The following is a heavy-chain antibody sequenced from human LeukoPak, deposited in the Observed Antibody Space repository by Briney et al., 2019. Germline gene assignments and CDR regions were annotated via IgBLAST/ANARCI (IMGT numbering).Heavy chain of an antibody. D-gene: IGHD6-19*01. Sequence: PGGSLRLSCVASGFTFSNYGIHWVRQAPGKGLEWVAFIRYDGSNKYYADSVRGRFTISRDNSKNTLYLQMNSLRAEDTAVYYCAKGYSSGWHDAFDIWGQGTMVTVSS. CDR3: AKGYSSGWHDAFDI. CDR1: GFTFSNYG. V-gene: IGHV3-30*02. J-gene: IGHJ3*02. CDR2: IRYDGSNK.